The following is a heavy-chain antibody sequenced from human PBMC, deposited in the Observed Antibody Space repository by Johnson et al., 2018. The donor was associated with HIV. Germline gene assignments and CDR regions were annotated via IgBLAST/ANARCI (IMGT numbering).Heavy chain of an antibody. J-gene: IGHJ3*02. V-gene: IGHV3-7*01. CDR3: ARSPRIVVVVAATVGHAFDI. CDR2: IKQDGSEK. D-gene: IGHD2-15*01. Sequence: VQLVESGGGLVQPGGSLRLSCAASGFTFSSYWMSWVRQAPGKGLEWVANIKQDGSEKYYVDSVKGRFTISRANAKNSLSLQMNSLRAEDAAVYYCARSPRIVVVVAATVGHAFDIWGQGTMVTVSS. CDR1: GFTFSSYW.